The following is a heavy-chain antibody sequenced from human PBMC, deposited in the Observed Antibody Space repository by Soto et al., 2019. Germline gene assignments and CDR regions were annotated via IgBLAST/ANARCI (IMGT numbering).Heavy chain of an antibody. J-gene: IGHJ4*02. D-gene: IGHD2-21*02. CDR1: GFTFTSSA. CDR2: IVVGSGNT. V-gene: IGHV1-58*01. CDR3: AADAYCGGDCYSDYFDY. Sequence: SVKVSCKASGFTFTSSAVQWGGQARGQSLEWIGWIVVGSGNTNYAQKFQERVTITRDMSTSTAYMELSSLRSEDTAVYYCAADAYCGGDCYSDYFDYWGQGTLVTVSS.